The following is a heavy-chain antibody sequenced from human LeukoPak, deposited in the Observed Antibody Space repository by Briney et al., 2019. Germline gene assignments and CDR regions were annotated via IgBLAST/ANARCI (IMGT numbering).Heavy chain of an antibody. J-gene: IGHJ4*02. D-gene: IGHD6-19*01. Sequence: SETLSLACAVYGGSFSVYYWSWIRQPPGKGLEWIGEINYSGSNNYNPSLRSRVTISVDTSKNQFSLKLSSVTAADTAVYYCARSPGGVSAVAGHPFDYWGQGTLVTVSS. V-gene: IGHV4-34*01. CDR1: GGSFSVYY. CDR2: INYSGSN. CDR3: ARSPGGVSAVAGHPFDY.